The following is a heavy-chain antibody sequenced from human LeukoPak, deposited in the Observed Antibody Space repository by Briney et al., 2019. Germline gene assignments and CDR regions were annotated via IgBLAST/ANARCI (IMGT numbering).Heavy chain of an antibody. CDR2: ISGSGGST. CDR1: GFTFSSYA. D-gene: IGHD2-2*01. Sequence: PGGSLRLSCAASGFTFSSYAMSWVRQAPGQGLEWVSAISGSGGSTYYADSVKGRFTISRDNSKNTLYLQMNSLRADDTAVYYCAKREDCSSTSCYLTFDYRGQGTLVTVSS. CDR3: AKREDCSSTSCYLTFDY. V-gene: IGHV3-23*01. J-gene: IGHJ4*02.